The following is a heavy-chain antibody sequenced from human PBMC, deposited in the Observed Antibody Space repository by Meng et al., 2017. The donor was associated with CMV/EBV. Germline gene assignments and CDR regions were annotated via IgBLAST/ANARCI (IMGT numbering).Heavy chain of an antibody. Sequence: SETLSLTCAVYGGSFSGYYWSWIRQPPGKGLEWIGEINHSGSTNYNPSLKSRVTISVDTSKNQFSLKLSSVTAADTAVYYCARDTAYYYDSSGYTDCPWGQGTLVTVSS. D-gene: IGHD3-22*01. CDR2: INHSGST. V-gene: IGHV4-34*01. CDR1: GGSFSGYY. J-gene: IGHJ5*02. CDR3: ARDTAYYYDSSGYTDCP.